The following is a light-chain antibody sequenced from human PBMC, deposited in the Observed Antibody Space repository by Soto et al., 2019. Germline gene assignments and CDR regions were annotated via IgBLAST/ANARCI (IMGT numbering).Light chain of an antibody. CDR1: SSDVGGYNY. J-gene: IGLJ1*01. CDR3: WSFAGRDTIYV. Sequence: QSALTQPRSVSGSPGQSVTISCTGTSSDVGGYNYVSWYQQHPGKAPKVMIYDVSKRPTGVPDRFSGSKSGNTASLTISGLKADDEAEYCWWSFAGRDTIYVSATGTKVSVL. V-gene: IGLV2-11*01. CDR2: DVS.